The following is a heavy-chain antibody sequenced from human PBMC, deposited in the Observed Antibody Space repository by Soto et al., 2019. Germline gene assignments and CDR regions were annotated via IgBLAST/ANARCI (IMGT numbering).Heavy chain of an antibody. CDR2: ISSSSSTI. J-gene: IGHJ2*01. CDR3: ARDEYYDSSGYYFYWYFDL. CDR1: GFTFSSYS. D-gene: IGHD3-22*01. Sequence: GSLRLSCAASGFTFSSYSMNWVRQAPGKGLEWVSYISSSSSTIYYADSVKGRFTISRDNAKNSLYLQMNSLRAEDTAVYYCARDEYYDSSGYYFYWYFDLWGRGTLVTVSS. V-gene: IGHV3-48*01.